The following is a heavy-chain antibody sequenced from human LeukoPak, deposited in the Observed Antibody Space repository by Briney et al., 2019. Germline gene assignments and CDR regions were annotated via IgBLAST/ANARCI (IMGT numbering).Heavy chain of an antibody. CDR2: ISSSSSYI. CDR3: ARDLGVRRAFIVVVPAAIDY. CDR1: GFTVSSNY. Sequence: PGGSLRLSCAASGFTVSSNYMSWVSQAPGKGLEWVSSISSSSSYIYYADSVKGRFTISRDNAKNSLYLQMNSLRAEDTAVYYCARDLGVRRAFIVVVPAAIDYWGQGTLVTVSS. J-gene: IGHJ4*02. V-gene: IGHV3-21*01. D-gene: IGHD2-2*01.